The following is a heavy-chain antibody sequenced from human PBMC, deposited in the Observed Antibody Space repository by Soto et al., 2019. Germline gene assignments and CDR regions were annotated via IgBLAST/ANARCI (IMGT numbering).Heavy chain of an antibody. D-gene: IGHD2-2*01. J-gene: IGHJ5*02. Sequence: QVQLQESGPGLVKPSQTLSLTCTVSGGSISSGDYYWSWIRQPPGKGLECIGYIYYSGSTYYKPSLARRLNIAIDTSKNQLSRKLGWVTGADTAVYDCAGVSGLCIGTRCDAGWFDPWGRLTLVTVSS. CDR3: AGVSGLCIGTRCDAGWFDP. V-gene: IGHV4-30-4*01. CDR1: GGSISSGDYY. CDR2: IYYSGST.